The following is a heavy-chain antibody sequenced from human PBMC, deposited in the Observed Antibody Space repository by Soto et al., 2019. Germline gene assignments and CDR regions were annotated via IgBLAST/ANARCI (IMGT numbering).Heavy chain of an antibody. V-gene: IGHV1-18*01. J-gene: IGHJ4*01. CDR1: GYSFNSYG. CDR2: ISAYNGNT. CDR3: ASRLKDVNTALITPFDY. Sequence: GASAKVCSKASGYSFNSYGMSWLRQAPGQRLEWMGWISAYNGNTKYAQKFQGRVTMTTDTSTSTAYMELRSLRSDDTGVYYCASRLKDVNTALITPFDYWGHGTLVPVTS. D-gene: IGHD5-18*01.